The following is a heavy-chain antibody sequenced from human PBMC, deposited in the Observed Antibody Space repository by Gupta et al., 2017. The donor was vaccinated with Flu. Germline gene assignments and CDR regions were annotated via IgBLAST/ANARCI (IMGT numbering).Heavy chain of an antibody. CDR2: ISGSGCST. Sequence: GGSLRLSCAASGFTFSSYAMSWVRQAPGKGLEWVSAISGSGCSTYYADSVKGRFTISRDNSKNTLYLQMNSLRAEDTAVYYCAKDSQGGYVWGSYRYPLGSYWGQGTLVTVSS. CDR1: GFTFSSYA. CDR3: AKDSQGGYVWGSYRYPLGSY. D-gene: IGHD3-16*02. J-gene: IGHJ4*02. V-gene: IGHV3-23*01.